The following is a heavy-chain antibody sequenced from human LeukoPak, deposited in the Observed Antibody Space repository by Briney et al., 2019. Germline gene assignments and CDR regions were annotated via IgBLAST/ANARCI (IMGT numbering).Heavy chain of an antibody. CDR3: ATYPKYYDILTGYYEGYFDY. Sequence: ASVKVSCKASGYTFTSYDINWVRQATGQGLEWMGWMNPNSGNTGYAQKFQGRVTMTRNTSISTAYMELSSLRSEDTAVYYCATYPKYYDILTGYYEGYFDYWGQGTLVTVSS. D-gene: IGHD3-9*01. V-gene: IGHV1-8*01. CDR2: MNPNSGNT. J-gene: IGHJ4*02. CDR1: GYTFTSYD.